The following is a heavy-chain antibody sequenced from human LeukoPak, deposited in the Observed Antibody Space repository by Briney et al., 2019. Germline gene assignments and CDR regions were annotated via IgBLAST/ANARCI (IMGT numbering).Heavy chain of an antibody. CDR1: GYTFTSYA. V-gene: IGHV7-4-1*02. J-gene: IGHJ5*02. CDR2: INTNTGNP. Sequence: GASVKVSCKASGYTFTSYAMNWVRQAPGQGLEWMGWINTNTGNPTYAQGFTGRFVFSLDTSVSTAYLQISSLKAEDTAVYYCARDARSYYDILTGWLRSFSFDPRGQGTLVTVSS. CDR3: ARDARSYYDILTGWLRSFSFDP. D-gene: IGHD3-9*01.